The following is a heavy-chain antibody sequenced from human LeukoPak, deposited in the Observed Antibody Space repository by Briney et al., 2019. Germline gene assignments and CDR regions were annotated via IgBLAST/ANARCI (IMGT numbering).Heavy chain of an antibody. CDR1: GFTFSSYR. CDR2: ISYDGSNK. J-gene: IGHJ4*02. D-gene: IGHD5-12*01. Sequence: GRSLRLSCAASGFTFSSYRLHWVRQAPGKGLEWVALISYDGSNKYYADSVKGRFTLSRDNSKNTLYLQINSLRAEDPAVYYCGKDGHSGYDHWGQGTLVTVSS. V-gene: IGHV3-30*18. CDR3: GKDGHSGYDH.